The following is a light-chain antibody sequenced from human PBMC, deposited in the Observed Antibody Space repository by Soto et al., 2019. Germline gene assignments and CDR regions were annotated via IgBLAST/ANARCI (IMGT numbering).Light chain of an antibody. CDR2: RNN. Sequence: QSVLPQPPSASGTPGQRVTISCSGSSSNIGNNYVSWYQQLPGTAPKLLIYRNNQRPSGVPDRVSGSKSGTSASLAVSGLRSEDEADYYCAAWDDSRSGWVVGGGTKLTVL. J-gene: IGLJ3*02. CDR3: AAWDDSRSGWV. V-gene: IGLV1-47*01. CDR1: SSNIGNNY.